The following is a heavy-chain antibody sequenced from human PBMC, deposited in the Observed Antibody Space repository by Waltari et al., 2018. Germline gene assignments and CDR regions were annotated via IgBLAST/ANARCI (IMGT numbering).Heavy chain of an antibody. CDR1: GFSFNDYA. D-gene: IGHD6-6*01. CDR3: AKDSSPSEMGGLFED. Sequence: EVQLVESGGGLVQPGRSLRLSCAASGFSFNDYAMHWVRQAPGKGLEWVAGINWKSDSIMYADSVKGRFTISRDNAKNSLYLQLNSLRPEDMALYYCAKDSSPSEMGGLFEDWGQGTLVTVSS. J-gene: IGHJ4*02. CDR2: INWKSDSI. V-gene: IGHV3-9*03.